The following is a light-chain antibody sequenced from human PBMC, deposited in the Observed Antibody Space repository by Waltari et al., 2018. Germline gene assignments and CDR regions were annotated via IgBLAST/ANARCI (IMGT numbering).Light chain of an antibody. CDR1: QTVSSN. J-gene: IGKJ3*01. CDR2: DAS. CDR3: QQSNNWPLT. V-gene: IGKV3-15*01. Sequence: EIVMTQSPATLSVSPGDRATLSCRASQTVSSNLAWYQQKPGQAPRLLIYDASTRATGIPARFSGSGSGTEFTLTISSLQSEDFAIYYCQQSNNWPLTFGPGTKVDIK.